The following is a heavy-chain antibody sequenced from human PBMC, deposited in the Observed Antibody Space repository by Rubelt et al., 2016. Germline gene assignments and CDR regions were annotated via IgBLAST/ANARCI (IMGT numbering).Heavy chain of an antibody. CDR2: ISWNSVSI. V-gene: IGHV3-9*01. CDR1: GFTFDDYA. J-gene: IGHJ2*01. Sequence: EVQLVESGGGLVQPGRSLRLSCAASGFTFDDYAMHWVRQVPGKGLEWVSGISWNSVSIGYADSVKGRFTISRDNAKNTLYLQMNSLGAEESAVYFCVRGTWYFDLWGRGTLVTVSS. CDR3: VRGTWYFDL. D-gene: IGHD3/OR15-3a*01.